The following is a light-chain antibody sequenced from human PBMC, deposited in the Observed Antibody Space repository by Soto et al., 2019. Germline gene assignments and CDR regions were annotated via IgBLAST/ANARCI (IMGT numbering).Light chain of an antibody. CDR3: YSSAAYRTYGV. CDR1: SNDIKNYNL. J-gene: IGLJ2*01. Sequence: QSALTQPASVSGSPGQSITISCTGTSNDIKNYNLVSWYQQHPGKAPKLMIYEGSKRPSGVSNRFAGSKSGTTASLTIAGLQAEDEADYYCYSSAAYRTYGVFGGGTNVNVL. CDR2: EGS. V-gene: IGLV2-23*01.